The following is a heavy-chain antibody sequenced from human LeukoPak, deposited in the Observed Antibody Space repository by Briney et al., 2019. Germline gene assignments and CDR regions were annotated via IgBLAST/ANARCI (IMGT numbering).Heavy chain of an antibody. CDR1: GYTFTSYD. CDR3: AREDSSSGWDY. D-gene: IGHD6-19*01. CDR2: IIPIFGTA. V-gene: IGHV1-69*13. Sequence: SVKVSCKASGYTFTSYDINWVRQAPGQGLEWMGGIIPIFGTANYAQKFQGRVTITADESTSTAYMELSSLRSEDTAVYYCAREDSSSGWDYWGQGTLVTVSS. J-gene: IGHJ4*02.